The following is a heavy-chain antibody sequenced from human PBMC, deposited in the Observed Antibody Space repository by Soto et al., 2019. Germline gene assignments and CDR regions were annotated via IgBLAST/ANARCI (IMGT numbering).Heavy chain of an antibody. V-gene: IGHV4-31*03. CDR2: IYYSGST. Sequence: PSETLSLTCTVSGGSISSGGYYWSWIRQHPGKGLEWIGYIYYSGSTYYNPSLKSRVTISVDTSKNQFSLKLSSVTAADTAVYYCARGWFSNDILTGYHWGHYYYMDVWGKGTTVTVSS. CDR3: ARGWFSNDILTGYHWGHYYYMDV. CDR1: GGSISSGGYY. J-gene: IGHJ6*03. D-gene: IGHD3-9*01.